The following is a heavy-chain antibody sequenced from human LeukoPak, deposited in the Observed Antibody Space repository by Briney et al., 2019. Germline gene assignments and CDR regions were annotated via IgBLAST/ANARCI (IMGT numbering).Heavy chain of an antibody. V-gene: IGHV3-30-3*01. CDR2: ISYDGNDK. CDR1: GFTFSSYA. CDR3: AREAEGLDY. Sequence: GGSLRLSCAASGFTFSSYAMHWVRQAPGKGLEWVAVISYDGNDKYADSVKGRFTISRDNSKNILYLQMNSLRAEDTAVYYCAREAEGLDYWGQGTLVTVSS. J-gene: IGHJ4*02. D-gene: IGHD1-14*01.